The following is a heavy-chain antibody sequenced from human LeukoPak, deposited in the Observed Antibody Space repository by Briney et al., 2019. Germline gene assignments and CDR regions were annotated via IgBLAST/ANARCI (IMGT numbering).Heavy chain of an antibody. V-gene: IGHV4-4*09. CDR1: GGSMSSYY. J-gene: IGHJ4*02. D-gene: IGHD6-13*01. CDR3: ARHLTGIAAAGPFDY. CDR2: IYTSGRT. Sequence: SETLSLTCTVSGGSMSSYYWSWIRQPPGKGLEWIGYIYTSGRTNYNPSLKSRVTISVDTSKNQFSLKLSSVTAADTAVYYCARHLTGIAAAGPFDYWGQGTLVTVSS.